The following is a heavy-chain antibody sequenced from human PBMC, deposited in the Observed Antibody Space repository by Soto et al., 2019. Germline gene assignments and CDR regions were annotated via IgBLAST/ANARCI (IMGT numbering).Heavy chain of an antibody. D-gene: IGHD4-17*01. V-gene: IGHV1-8*01. CDR2: MNPNSGNT. CDR3: ARRAVTEYYYYYGMDV. Sequence: ASVKVSCKASGYTFTSYDINWVRQATGQGLEWMGWMNPNSGNTGYAQKFQGRVTMTRNTSISTAYMELSSLGSEDTAVYYCARRAVTEYYYYYGMDVWGQGTTVTVSS. J-gene: IGHJ6*02. CDR1: GYTFTSYD.